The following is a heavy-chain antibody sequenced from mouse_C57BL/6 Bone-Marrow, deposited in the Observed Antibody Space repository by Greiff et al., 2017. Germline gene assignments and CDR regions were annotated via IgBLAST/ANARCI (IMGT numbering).Heavy chain of an antibody. CDR2: IYPRSGNT. J-gene: IGHJ2*01. Sequence: VKLMESGAELARPGASVKLSCKASGYTFTSYGIRWVKQRTGQGLEWIGEIYPRSGNTYYNEKFKGKATLTADKSSSTAYMELRSLTSEDSAVYFCARHYYGSSYPLLYWGQGTTLTVSS. V-gene: IGHV1-81*01. CDR1: GYTFTSYG. D-gene: IGHD1-1*01. CDR3: ARHYYGSSYPLLY.